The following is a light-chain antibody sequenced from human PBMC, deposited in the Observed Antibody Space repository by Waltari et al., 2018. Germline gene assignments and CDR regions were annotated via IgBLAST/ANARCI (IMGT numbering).Light chain of an antibody. V-gene: IGLV3-21*02. CDR2: DDS. CDR1: NIGSKS. Sequence: SFVVTQTPSVSVAPGQTAKIECGGKNIGSKSVQWYQQKAGQAPVLVIYDDSDRHTGIPELFSGSNSRNTATLTSGSVEAGDEADYYCQVWDDNSEQVIFGGGSKLTVL. J-gene: IGLJ2*01. CDR3: QVWDDNSEQVI.